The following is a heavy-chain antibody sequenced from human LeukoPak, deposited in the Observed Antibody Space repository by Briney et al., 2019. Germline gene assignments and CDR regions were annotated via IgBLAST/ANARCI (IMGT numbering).Heavy chain of an antibody. V-gene: IGHV4-59*01. CDR2: IYYSGST. D-gene: IGHD1-26*01. J-gene: IGHJ6*03. CDR3: ARGSGSYLYYYYYMDV. CDR1: GGSISSYY. Sequence: SETLSLTCTVSGGSISSYYWSWIRQPPGKGLEWIGYIYYSGSTNYNPSLKSRVTISVDTSKNQFSLKLSSVTAADTAVYYCARGSGSYLYYYYYMDVWGEGTTVTVSS.